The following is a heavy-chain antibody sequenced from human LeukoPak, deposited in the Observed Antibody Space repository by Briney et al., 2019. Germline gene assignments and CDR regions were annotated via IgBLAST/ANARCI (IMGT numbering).Heavy chain of an antibody. CDR3: ARDESGSYYPPYY. D-gene: IGHD3-10*01. CDR1: GGTFSNYA. J-gene: IGHJ4*02. CDR2: IIPIFGTA. Sequence: ASVKVSCKASGGTFSNYAISWVRQAPGQGLEWMGGIIPIFGTANYAQKFQGRVTITADESTSTAYMELSSLRSEDTAVYYCARDESGSYYPPYYWGQGTLVTVSS. V-gene: IGHV1-69*13.